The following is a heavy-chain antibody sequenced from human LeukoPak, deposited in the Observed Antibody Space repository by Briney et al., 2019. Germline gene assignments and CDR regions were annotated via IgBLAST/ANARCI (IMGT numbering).Heavy chain of an antibody. J-gene: IGHJ5*02. CDR3: ARATKYYSSSWYDWFDP. Sequence: ASVKVSCKASGYTFTGYYMHWVRQAPGQGLEWMGWINPNSGGTNYAQKFQGRVTMTRDTSISTAYMELSRLRSDDTAVYYCARATKYYSSSWYDWFDPWGQGTLVTVSS. CDR1: GYTFTGYY. D-gene: IGHD6-13*01. CDR2: INPNSGGT. V-gene: IGHV1-2*02.